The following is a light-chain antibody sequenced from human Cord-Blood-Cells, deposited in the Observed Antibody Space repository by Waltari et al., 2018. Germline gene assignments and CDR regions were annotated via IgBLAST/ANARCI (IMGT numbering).Light chain of an antibody. CDR1: SIDVGGYNY. CDR2: DVS. CDR3: CSYAGSYTWV. V-gene: IGLV2-11*01. J-gene: IGLJ3*02. Sequence: QSALTQPRSVSGSPGQSVTISCTGTSIDVGGYNYVSWYQQHPAKAPKLMIYDVSKRPSGVHDRFSGSKSGNTASLTISGLQAEDEADYYCCSYAGSYTWVFGGGTKLTVL.